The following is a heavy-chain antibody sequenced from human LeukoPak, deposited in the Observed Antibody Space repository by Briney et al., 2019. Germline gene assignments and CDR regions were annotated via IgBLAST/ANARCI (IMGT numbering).Heavy chain of an antibody. CDR1: GGSISTYY. V-gene: IGHV4-59*01. Sequence: QVQLQESGPGLVKPSETLSLTCTVSGGSISTYYWSWIRQPPGKGLEWIGYIYYTGSTNYNPSLKSRVTISVDTSKNQFSLKLSSVTAADTAVYYCARHVDTAMALDAFDIWGQGTMVTVSS. J-gene: IGHJ3*02. CDR2: IYYTGST. D-gene: IGHD5-18*01. CDR3: ARHVDTAMALDAFDI.